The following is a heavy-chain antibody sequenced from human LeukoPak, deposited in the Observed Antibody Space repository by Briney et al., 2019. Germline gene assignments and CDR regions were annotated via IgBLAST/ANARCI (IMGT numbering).Heavy chain of an antibody. CDR1: GYSISSGYY. CDR3: ARQSSSPADAFDI. J-gene: IGHJ3*02. Sequence: SETLSLTCAVSGYSISSGYYWGWIRQPPGKGLEWIGSIYHSGSTYYNPSLKSRVTISVDTSKNQFSPKLSSVTAADTAVYYCARQSSSPADAFDIWGQGTMVTVSS. D-gene: IGHD6-6*01. V-gene: IGHV4-38-2*01. CDR2: IYHSGST.